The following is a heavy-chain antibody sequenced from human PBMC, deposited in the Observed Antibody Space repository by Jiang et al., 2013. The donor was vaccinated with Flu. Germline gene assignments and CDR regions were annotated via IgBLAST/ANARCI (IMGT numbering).Heavy chain of an antibody. V-gene: IGHV4-31*03. J-gene: IGHJ5*02. CDR3: ARAATTVTPYNWFDP. D-gene: IGHD4-17*01. Sequence: GPGLVKPSETLSLTCTVSGYPMKGGAYYWSWIRQRPGKGLEWIGYIYNSGSPYYNPALKSRVTISVDRSKNQLSLNLTSVTAADTAVYYCARAATTVTPYNWFDPWAREPWSSSPQ. CDR1: GYPMKGGAYY. CDR2: IYNSGSP.